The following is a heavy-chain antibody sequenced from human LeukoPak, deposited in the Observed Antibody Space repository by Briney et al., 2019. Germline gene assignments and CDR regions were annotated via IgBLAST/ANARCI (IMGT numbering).Heavy chain of an antibody. CDR1: GGSISSSSYY. D-gene: IGHD5-24*01. CDR2: ISSSGSTI. Sequence: LSLTCTVSGGSISSSSYYWGWIRQAPGKGLEWVSYISSSGSTIYYADSVKGRFTISRDNAKNSLYLQMNSLRAEDTAVYYCARGDGYNYRLDYWGQGTLVTVSS. J-gene: IGHJ4*02. CDR3: ARGDGYNYRLDY. V-gene: IGHV3-11*04.